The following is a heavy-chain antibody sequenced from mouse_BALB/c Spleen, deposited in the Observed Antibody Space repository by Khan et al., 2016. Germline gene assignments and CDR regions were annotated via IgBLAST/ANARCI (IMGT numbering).Heavy chain of an antibody. J-gene: IGHJ1*01. CDR2: ISDGGAYT. D-gene: IGHD1-1*02. Sequence: EVELVESGGGLVKPGGSLKLSCAASGFTFSDYYMYWVRQTPEKRLEWVATISDGGAYTYYPDRVKGRFTISRDNAKNNLYLQMSSLKSEDTAMYCCARTYGNYGYFDVWGAGTTVTVSS. CDR3: ARTYGNYGYFDV. CDR1: GFTFSDYY. V-gene: IGHV5-4*02.